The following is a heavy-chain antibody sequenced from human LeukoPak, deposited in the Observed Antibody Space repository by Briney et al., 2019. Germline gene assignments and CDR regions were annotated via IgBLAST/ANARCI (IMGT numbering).Heavy chain of an antibody. CDR3: ARVVGLTGYSSSWYSGYYYYMDV. V-gene: IGHV1-18*01. CDR1: GYTFSNYG. CDR2: ISTYNGNT. J-gene: IGHJ6*03. Sequence: ASVKVSCKASGYTFSNYGINWVRQAPGQGLEWMGWISTYNGNTNYAQKFQDRVTITADKSTSTAYMELSSLRSEDTAVYYCARVVGLTGYSSSWYSGYYYYMDVWGKGTTVTVSS. D-gene: IGHD6-13*01.